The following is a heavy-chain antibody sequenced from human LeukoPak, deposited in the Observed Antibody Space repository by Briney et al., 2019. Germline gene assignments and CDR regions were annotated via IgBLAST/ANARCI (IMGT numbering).Heavy chain of an antibody. CDR2: INQGGSDK. CDR1: GFTFSGHW. J-gene: IGHJ4*02. V-gene: IGHV3-7*01. CDR3: TRDRSRADDD. Sequence: PGGSLRLSCAASGFTFSGHWMSWVRQAPGKGLEWVANINQGGSDKYYVDSVKGRFTISRDNPNNLLYLQMNSLRGEDTAVYYCTRDRSRADDDRGQGTLVTVSS. D-gene: IGHD6-25*01.